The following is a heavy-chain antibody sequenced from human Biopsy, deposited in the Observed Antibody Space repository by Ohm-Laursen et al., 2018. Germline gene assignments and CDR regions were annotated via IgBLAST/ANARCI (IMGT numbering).Heavy chain of an antibody. CDR2: IVPILGHL. CDR3: AADADGYYTEFDY. Sequence: SSVKVSCKTSGGPSSNYAFGWVRQAPGQGLEWVGRIVPILGHLNYAQRFQGRVSIAADKSTTYVYMELSRLTSGDTAVYYCAADADGYYTEFDYWGPGTLVTVSS. J-gene: IGHJ4*02. CDR1: GGPSSNYA. V-gene: IGHV1-69*04. D-gene: IGHD3-3*01.